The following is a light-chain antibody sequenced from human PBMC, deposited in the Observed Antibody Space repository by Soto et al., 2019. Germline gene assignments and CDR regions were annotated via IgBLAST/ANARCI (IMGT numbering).Light chain of an antibody. V-gene: IGKV1-8*01. CDR1: QGISSY. CDR3: QQSYSTLTWT. Sequence: AIRMTQSPSSFSASTGDRVTITCRASQGISSYLAWYQQKPGKAPKLLIYAASTLQSGVPSRFSGSGSGTDFTLTISSLQPEDFATYYCQQSYSTLTWTFGQGTRWIS. CDR2: AAS. J-gene: IGKJ1*01.